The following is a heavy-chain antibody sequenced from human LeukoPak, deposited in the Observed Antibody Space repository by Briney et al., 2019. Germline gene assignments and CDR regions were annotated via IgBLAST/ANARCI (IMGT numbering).Heavy chain of an antibody. CDR2: INPNSGGT. CDR3: ARVYGDHYGSGVIDY. J-gene: IGHJ4*02. V-gene: IGHV1-2*02. CDR1: GYXFTDYY. Sequence: GASVKVSCKASGYXFTDYYMHWVRQAPGQGLEWMGWINPNSGGTNYAQKFQGRVTMTRDTSISTAYMELSRLRSDDTAVYYCARVYGDHYGSGVIDYWGQGTLVTISS. D-gene: IGHD3-10*01.